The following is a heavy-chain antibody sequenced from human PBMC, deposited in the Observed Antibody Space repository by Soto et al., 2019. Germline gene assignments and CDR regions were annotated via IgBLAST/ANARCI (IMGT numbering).Heavy chain of an antibody. J-gene: IGHJ4*02. Sequence: GGSLRLSCTVSGFAFNNYGINWVRQAPGKGLEWVSSIRKSDYTYYSDSVKGRFTISRDNAKNSVSLQMNTLRVEDTAVYYCAREDSIIIPAVSDFWGLGTLVTVSS. CDR2: IRKSDYT. CDR1: GFAFNNYG. D-gene: IGHD3-22*01. V-gene: IGHV3-21*01. CDR3: AREDSIIIPAVSDF.